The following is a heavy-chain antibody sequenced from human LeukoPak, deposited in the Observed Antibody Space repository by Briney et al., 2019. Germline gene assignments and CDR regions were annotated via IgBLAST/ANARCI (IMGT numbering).Heavy chain of an antibody. CDR1: GFTFCRYW. V-gene: IGHV3-7*01. J-gene: IGHJ4*02. Sequence: GGSLRLSCAPSGFTFCRYWMSWVRQAPEKGLEWVATIKPDGTEIYYADFVKGRFTISRDNAQNSLYLQMNSLRDEDAAIDFCASMWEGGYWGQGTLVTVSS. D-gene: IGHD1-26*01. CDR2: IKPDGTEI. CDR3: ASMWEGGY.